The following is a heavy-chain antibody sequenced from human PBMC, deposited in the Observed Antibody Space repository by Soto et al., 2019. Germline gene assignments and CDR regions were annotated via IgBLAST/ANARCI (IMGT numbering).Heavy chain of an antibody. CDR1: GYSFTSYW. V-gene: IGHV5-10-1*01. J-gene: IGHJ4*02. CDR3: ARLAGSWSYSRADY. D-gene: IGHD3-10*01. Sequence: PGESLKISCKGSGYSFTSYWINWVRQMPGKGLEWMGRIDPSDSYTNYSPSFEGHVTISGDKSISTAYLQVNSLKASDTAMYYGARLAGSWSYSRADYWGQGTLVTVSS. CDR2: IDPSDSYT.